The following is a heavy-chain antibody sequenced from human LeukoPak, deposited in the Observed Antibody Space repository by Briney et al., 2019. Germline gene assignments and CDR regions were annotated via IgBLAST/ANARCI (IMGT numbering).Heavy chain of an antibody. V-gene: IGHV3-30*03. CDR3: ARGGLFKYFFDY. CDR2: ISYDGSNK. J-gene: IGHJ4*02. CDR1: GFTFSNYN. D-gene: IGHD2-15*01. Sequence: PGGSLRLSCAASGFTFSNYNIHWVRQAPGKGLEWVAAISYDGSNKYSDSVKGRFTISRDNSKNTLNLQMNSLRAEDTAVYYCARGGLFKYFFDYWGQGTPVTVSS.